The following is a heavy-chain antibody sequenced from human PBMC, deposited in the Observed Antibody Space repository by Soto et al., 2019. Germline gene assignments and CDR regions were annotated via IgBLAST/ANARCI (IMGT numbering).Heavy chain of an antibody. CDR3: ARDKGSGWYPLVDL. J-gene: IGHJ4*02. Sequence: PGGSLRLSCAASGFTFSSHGMHWVRQAPGKGLEWVALIWYDGNKKYCGDSVKDRFTISRDNPQNTLSLQMNSLRAEDTAVYYCARDKGSGWYPLVDLWGQGTLVTVSS. CDR1: GFTFSSHG. V-gene: IGHV3-33*01. D-gene: IGHD6-19*01. CDR2: IWYDGNKK.